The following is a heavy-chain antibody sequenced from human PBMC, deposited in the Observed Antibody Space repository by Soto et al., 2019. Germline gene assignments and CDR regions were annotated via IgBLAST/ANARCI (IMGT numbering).Heavy chain of an antibody. CDR3: ARAPRANYGYASYFDY. CDR2: IYYIGST. J-gene: IGHJ4*02. Sequence: PSETLSLTCTVSGGSISSGGYYWSWIRQHPGKGLEWIGYIYYIGSTYYNPSLKSRVIISVDTSKNQFSLKLSSVTAADTAVYYCARAPRANYGYASYFDYWGQGTLVTVSS. D-gene: IGHD3-10*01. V-gene: IGHV4-31*03. CDR1: GGSISSGGYY.